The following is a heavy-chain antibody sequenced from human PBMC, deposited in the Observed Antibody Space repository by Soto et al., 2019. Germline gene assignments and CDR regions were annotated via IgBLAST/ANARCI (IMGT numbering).Heavy chain of an antibody. CDR2: INPSGGST. Sequence: ASVKVSCQASGYTFTSYYMHWVRQAPGQGLEWMGIINPSGGSTSYAQKFQGRVTMTRDTSTSTVYMELSSLRSEDTAVYYCARELSKVVVAGEGAFDIWGQGTMVTVSS. V-gene: IGHV1-46*03. CDR3: ARELSKVVVAGEGAFDI. D-gene: IGHD2-15*01. CDR1: GYTFTSYY. J-gene: IGHJ3*02.